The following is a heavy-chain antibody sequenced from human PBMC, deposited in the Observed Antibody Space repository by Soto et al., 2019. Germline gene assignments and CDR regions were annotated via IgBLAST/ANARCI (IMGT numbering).Heavy chain of an antibody. D-gene: IGHD2-2*01. CDR3: TTAIVVPRFDP. V-gene: IGHV3-15*01. Sequence: EVQLVESGGGLVKPGGSLRLSCAASGFTFNNAWMTWVRQAPGKGLEWVGRIKSKTDGGTTDYAGPVKGRFTISRDDSKNTVYLQMNSLKTEDTAVYYCTTAIVVPRFDPWGQGILVTVSS. CDR2: IKSKTDGGTT. CDR1: GFTFNNAW. J-gene: IGHJ5*02.